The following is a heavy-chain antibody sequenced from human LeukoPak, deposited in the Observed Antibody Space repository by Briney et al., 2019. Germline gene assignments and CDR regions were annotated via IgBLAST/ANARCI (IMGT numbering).Heavy chain of an antibody. CDR3: ARGTTISDY. V-gene: IGHV1-2*02. Sequence: GASVKVSCKVSGYTLTELSMHWVRQAPGQGLEWMGWINPNSGGTNYAQKLQGRVTMTTDTSTSTAYMELSSLRSEDTAVYYCARGTTISDYWGQGTLVTVSS. D-gene: IGHD3-9*01. J-gene: IGHJ4*02. CDR1: GYTLTELS. CDR2: INPNSGGT.